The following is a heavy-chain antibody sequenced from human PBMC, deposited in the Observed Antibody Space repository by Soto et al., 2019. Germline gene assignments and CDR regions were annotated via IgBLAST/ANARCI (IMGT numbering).Heavy chain of an antibody. J-gene: IGHJ6*02. CDR1: GGTFSSYA. CDR3: ARLIGDIVVGGDYYYGMDV. V-gene: IGHV1-69*01. Sequence: QVQLVQSGAEVKKPGSSVKVSCKASGGTFSSYAISWVRQAPGQGLEWMGGIIPIFGTANYAQKFQGRVTITADESTSTAYMEPSSLRSEDTAVYYCARLIGDIVVGGDYYYGMDVWGQGTTVTVSS. D-gene: IGHD2-15*01. CDR2: IIPIFGTA.